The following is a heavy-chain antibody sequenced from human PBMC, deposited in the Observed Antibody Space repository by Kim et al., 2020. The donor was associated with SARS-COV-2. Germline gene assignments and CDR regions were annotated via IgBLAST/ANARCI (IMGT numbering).Heavy chain of an antibody. CDR3: ARAGGDEDAFDI. J-gene: IGHJ3*02. Sequence: ARRCQGRVTITTDKSTRTAYMGLRGLRSEDTAVYYCARAGGDEDAFDIWGQGTMVTVSS. V-gene: IGHV1-69*02. D-gene: IGHD1-26*01.